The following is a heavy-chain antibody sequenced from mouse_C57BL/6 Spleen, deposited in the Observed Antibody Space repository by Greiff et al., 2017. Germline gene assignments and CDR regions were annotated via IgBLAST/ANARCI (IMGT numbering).Heavy chain of an antibody. CDR3: ARDDVYSWFAN. V-gene: IGHV1-80*01. CDR1: GYAFSSYW. CDR2: IYPGDGDT. D-gene: IGHD2-3*01. J-gene: IGHJ3*01. Sequence: QVQLQQSGAELVKPGASVKISCKASGYAFSSYWMNWVKQRPGKGLEWIGQIYPGDGDTNYNGKFKGKATLTADKSSSTAYMRLISLTSENSAVYFCARDDVYSWFANWGQGTLVTVSA.